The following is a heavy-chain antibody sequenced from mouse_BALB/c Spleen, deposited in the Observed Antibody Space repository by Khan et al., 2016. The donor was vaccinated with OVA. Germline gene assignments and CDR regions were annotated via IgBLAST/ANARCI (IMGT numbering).Heavy chain of an antibody. Sequence: QVQLQQSVAELVKPGASVKLSCRASGYTFTSYYMYWVKQRPGQGLEWIGEINPSNGDSNFNEKFRSRATLTVDKSSKTANMQLSSLTSEDSAVYYCIRSGYGAFAYWGQGTLVTVSA. CDR3: IRSGYGAFAY. D-gene: IGHD1-1*02. V-gene: IGHV1S81*02. J-gene: IGHJ3*01. CDR2: INPSNGDS. CDR1: GYTFTSYY.